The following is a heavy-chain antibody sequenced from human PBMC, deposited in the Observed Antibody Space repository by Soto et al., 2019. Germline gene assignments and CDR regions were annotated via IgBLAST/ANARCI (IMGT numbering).Heavy chain of an antibody. CDR2: ISGSGDKT. V-gene: IGHV3-23*01. CDR1: GFSFSTYP. J-gene: IGHJ6*02. Sequence: VGSLRLSCAASGFSFSTYPMVWVRQAPGKGLEAVSSISGSGDKTYYKDSVKGRFTISRDNSKNTVDLQINSLRPEDTAVYYCAKILSTVTAYYYGMDAWGQGTTVTVSS. CDR3: AKILSTVTAYYYGMDA. D-gene: IGHD4-17*01.